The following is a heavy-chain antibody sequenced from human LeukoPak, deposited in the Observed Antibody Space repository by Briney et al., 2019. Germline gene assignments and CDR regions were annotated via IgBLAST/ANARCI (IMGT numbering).Heavy chain of an antibody. CDR3: ARPFRGVSGYDAYDM. CDR2: IRYDGTYK. CDR1: GFTFSSYG. J-gene: IGHJ3*02. Sequence: GGSLRLSCAASGFTFSSYGMHWVRQAPGKGLEWVAFIRYDGTYKYYADSVKGRFTISRDNSKNTLYLQMNSLRAEDTAVYYCARPFRGVSGYDAYDMWGQGTLVTVS. D-gene: IGHD3-10*01. V-gene: IGHV3-30*02.